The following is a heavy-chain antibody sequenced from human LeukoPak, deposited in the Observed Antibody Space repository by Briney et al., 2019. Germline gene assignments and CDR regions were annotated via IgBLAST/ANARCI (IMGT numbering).Heavy chain of an antibody. V-gene: IGHV4-38-2*02. Sequence: SETLSLTCTVSGYSISSGYYWGWIRQPPGKGLEWIGSIYHSGSTYYNPSLKSRVTISVDTSKNLFSLKLSSVTAADTAVYYCAREIGGPFDYWGQGTLVTVSS. CDR1: GYSISSGYY. J-gene: IGHJ4*02. D-gene: IGHD3-16*01. CDR2: IYHSGST. CDR3: AREIGGPFDY.